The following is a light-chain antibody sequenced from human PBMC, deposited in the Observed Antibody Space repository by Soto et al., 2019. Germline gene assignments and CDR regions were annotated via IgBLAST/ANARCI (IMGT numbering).Light chain of an antibody. J-gene: IGKJ4*01. CDR2: AAS. CDR3: QQYDSYSPLT. Sequence: IQLTQSPSSLSASVGDRVTITCRASQGISSYLAWYQQKPGKAPKLLIYAASTLQSGVPSRFSGSGSGTEFTLTIRSLQPDDFATYYCQQYDSYSPLTFGGGTKVDIK. CDR1: QGISSY. V-gene: IGKV1-9*01.